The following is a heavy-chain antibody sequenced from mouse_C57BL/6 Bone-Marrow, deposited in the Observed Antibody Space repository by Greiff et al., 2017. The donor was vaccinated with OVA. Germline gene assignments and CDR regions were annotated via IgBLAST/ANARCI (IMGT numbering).Heavy chain of an antibody. Sequence: EVQLQQSGTVLARPGASVKMSCKTSGYTFTSYWMHWVKQRPGQGLEWIGAIYPGNSDTSYNQKFKGKAKLTAVTSASTAYMELSSLTNEDSAVYYCTRRHGYDDAWFAYWGQGTLVTVSA. CDR2: IYPGNSDT. CDR1: GYTFTSYW. CDR3: TRRHGYDDAWFAY. D-gene: IGHD2-2*01. V-gene: IGHV1-5*01. J-gene: IGHJ3*01.